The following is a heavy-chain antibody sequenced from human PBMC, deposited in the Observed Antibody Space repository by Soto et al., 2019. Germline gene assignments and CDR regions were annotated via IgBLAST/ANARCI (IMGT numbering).Heavy chain of an antibody. CDR3: ARERKSTYSSSRYFPNHPFDY. V-gene: IGHV1-18*01. CDR1: GYTFTSYG. D-gene: IGHD6-13*01. Sequence: QVQLVQSGAEVKKPGASVKVSCKASGYTFTSYGISWVRQAPGQGLEWMGWISAYNGNTNYAQKLQGRVTMTTDTSTSTAYMELRSLRSDDTAVYYCARERKSTYSSSRYFPNHPFDYWGQGTLVTVSS. CDR2: ISAYNGNT. J-gene: IGHJ4*02.